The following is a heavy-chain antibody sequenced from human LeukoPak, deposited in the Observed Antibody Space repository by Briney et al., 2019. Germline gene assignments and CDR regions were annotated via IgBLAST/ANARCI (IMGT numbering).Heavy chain of an antibody. CDR3: ARRQIAVAGAFDY. CDR1: GFTFSNHG. V-gene: IGHV3-23*01. J-gene: IGHJ4*02. Sequence: GGSLRLSCVGFGFTFSNHGMSWVRQAPGKGLEWVSAISGSGAGTYFADSVKGRFTISRDNSKNTLYLQMKSLRAEDTAIYDCARRQIAVAGAFDYWGQGTLVTVSS. CDR2: ISGSGAGT. D-gene: IGHD6-19*01.